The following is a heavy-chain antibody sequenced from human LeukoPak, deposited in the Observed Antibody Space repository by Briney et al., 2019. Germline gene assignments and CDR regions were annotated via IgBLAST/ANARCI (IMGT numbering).Heavy chain of an antibody. CDR2: ISYDGSNK. J-gene: IGHJ6*03. V-gene: IGHV3-30*18. D-gene: IGHD4-23*01. Sequence: GGSLRLSCAASGFTFSSYGMHWVRQAPGKGLEWVAVISYDGSNKYYADSVKGRFTISRDNSKNTLYLQMNSLRAEDTAVYYCAKDSEVVTSLYYYYYYMDVWGKGTTVTVSS. CDR3: AKDSEVVTSLYYYYYYMDV. CDR1: GFTFSSYG.